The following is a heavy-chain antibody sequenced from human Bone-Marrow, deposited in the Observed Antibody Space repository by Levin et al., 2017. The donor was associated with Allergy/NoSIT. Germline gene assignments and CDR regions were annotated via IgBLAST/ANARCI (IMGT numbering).Heavy chain of an antibody. CDR2: ISHDGSKE. V-gene: IGHV3-30*03. Sequence: GGSLRLSCEGSGFTFSIYGVHWVRQPPGKGLEWVAVISHDGSKEFYADSVEGRFSVSRDNSKDTVYLQMNSLGAEDTAVYFCARAISGKFSALDVWGQGTTVLVSS. J-gene: IGHJ6*02. CDR3: ARAISGKFSALDV. CDR1: GFTFSIYG. D-gene: IGHD5-12*01.